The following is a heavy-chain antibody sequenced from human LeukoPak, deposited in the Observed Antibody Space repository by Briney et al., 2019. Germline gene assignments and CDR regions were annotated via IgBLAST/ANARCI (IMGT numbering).Heavy chain of an antibody. CDR3: ARGHRYSSGPAYDY. V-gene: IGHV4-4*02. CDR2: IYHSGST. J-gene: IGHJ4*02. D-gene: IGHD6-19*01. Sequence: SETLSLTCAVSGGSISSSNWWSWVRQPPGKGLEWIGEIYHSGSTNYNPSLKSRVTISVDKSKNQFSLKLSSVTAADTAVYYCARGHRYSSGPAYDYWGQGTLDTVSS. CDR1: GGSISSSNW.